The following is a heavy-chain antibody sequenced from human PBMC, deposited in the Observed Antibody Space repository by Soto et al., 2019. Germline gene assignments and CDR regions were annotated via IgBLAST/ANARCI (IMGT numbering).Heavy chain of an antibody. CDR2: IYYSGST. D-gene: IGHD4-17*01. V-gene: IGHV4-31*03. J-gene: IGHJ4*02. CDR3: ARSPEATVTAFDF. CDR1: GGSISSGGYY. Sequence: PSETLSLTCTVSGGSISSGGYYWSWIRQRPGKGLEWIGYIYYSGSTYYNPSLKSRVTISVDTSKNQFSLKLSSVTAADTAVYYCARSPEATVTAFDFSGLGTLVTVSS.